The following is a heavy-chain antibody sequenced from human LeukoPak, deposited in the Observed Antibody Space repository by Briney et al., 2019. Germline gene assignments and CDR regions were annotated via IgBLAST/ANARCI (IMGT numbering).Heavy chain of an antibody. CDR2: IYSVSNT. Sequence: GGSLRLSCAASGFTVSSNSMSWVRQAPGKGLEWVSVIYSVSNTFDADSVKGRFTISRDNSKNTLYLQMNSLRDEDTAVYYCARDRAGGSGFDYWGQGTLITVSS. J-gene: IGHJ4*02. D-gene: IGHD1-1*01. V-gene: IGHV3-53*01. CDR3: ARDRAGGSGFDY. CDR1: GFTVSSNS.